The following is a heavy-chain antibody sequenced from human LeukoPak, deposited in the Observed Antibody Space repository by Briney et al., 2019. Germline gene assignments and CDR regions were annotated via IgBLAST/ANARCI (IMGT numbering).Heavy chain of an antibody. J-gene: IGHJ5*02. CDR1: GGSISSYY. CDR3: AREGTSGTHLNWFDP. CDR2: IYGSGST. D-gene: IGHD1-1*01. Sequence: SETLSLTCTVSGGSISSYYWSWTRQPPGKGLEWIGHIYGSGSTNYNPSLKSRVTLSVDTSKNQFSLKLSSVTAADTAVYYCAREGTSGTHLNWFDPWGQGTLSPSPQ. V-gene: IGHV4-59*01.